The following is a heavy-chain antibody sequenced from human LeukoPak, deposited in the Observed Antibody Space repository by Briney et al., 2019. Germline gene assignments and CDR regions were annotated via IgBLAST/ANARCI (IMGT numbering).Heavy chain of an antibody. CDR3: ARRRGGFLDAFDI. CDR1: GVSISSGGYS. V-gene: IGHV4-30-2*01. Sequence: PSETLSLTCAVSGVSISSGGYSWSWIRQPPGKGLEWIGYIYHSGSTYYNPSLKSRVTISVDRSKNQFSLKLSSVTAADTAVYYCARRRGGFLDAFDIWGQGTMVTVSS. J-gene: IGHJ3*02. CDR2: IYHSGST. D-gene: IGHD3-16*01.